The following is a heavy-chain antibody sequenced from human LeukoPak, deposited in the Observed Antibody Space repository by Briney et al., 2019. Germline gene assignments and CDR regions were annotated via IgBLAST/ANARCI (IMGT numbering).Heavy chain of an antibody. D-gene: IGHD3-10*01. Sequence: ASVKVSCKGSGCTFSSYAISWVRQAPGQGLEWMGGIIPIFGTANYAQKFQGRVTITADESTSTAYMELSSLRSEDTAVYYCASLYYYGSGSYYIRGYYFDYWGQGTLVTVSS. CDR1: GCTFSSYA. J-gene: IGHJ4*02. V-gene: IGHV1-69*01. CDR3: ASLYYYGSGSYYIRGYYFDY. CDR2: IIPIFGTA.